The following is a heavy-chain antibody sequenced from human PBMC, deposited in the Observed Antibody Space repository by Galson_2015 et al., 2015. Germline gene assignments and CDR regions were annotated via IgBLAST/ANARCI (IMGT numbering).Heavy chain of an antibody. CDR2: LYWNGDK. CDR1: GFSLSTSGVS. Sequence: LEKPTQTLTLTCPFSGFSLSTSGVSVGWIRQPPGEALEWLALLYWNGDKRYSPSLKSRLTITKDTSKNQVVLTMTNMDPVYTGTYYCAHSRYCSGGTCYFYFQHLGQGTLVTVSS. D-gene: IGHD2-15*01. J-gene: IGHJ1*01. V-gene: IGHV2-5*01. CDR3: AHSRYCSGGTCYFYFQH.